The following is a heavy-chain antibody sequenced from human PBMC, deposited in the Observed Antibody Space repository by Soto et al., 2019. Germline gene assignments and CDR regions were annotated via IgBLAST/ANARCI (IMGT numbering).Heavy chain of an antibody. D-gene: IGHD4-17*01. CDR3: AGGGMTTVPY. CDR1: SSSVSSYY. Sequence: SETLSLTCTVSSSSVSSYYWNWIRQSPGKGLEWIGYIYYSGYTNYNPSLKSRITISVDTSKNQFSLKLSSVTPADTAVYYCAGGGMTTVPYWGQGTLVTVS. J-gene: IGHJ4*02. V-gene: IGHV4-59*02. CDR2: IYYSGYT.